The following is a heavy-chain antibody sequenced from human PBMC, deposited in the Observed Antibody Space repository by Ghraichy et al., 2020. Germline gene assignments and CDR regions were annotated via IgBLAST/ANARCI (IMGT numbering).Heavy chain of an antibody. CDR2: ISGSGGST. CDR1: GLIFSTYA. Sequence: GGSLRLSCAASGLIFSTYAMSWVRQAPGKGLEWVSAISGSGGSTYYADSVKGRFTISRDNSRDTLYLQMNSLRAEDTAIYYCAKDQPGELPSFNWFDPWGQGTLVTVSS. CDR3: AKDQPGELPSFNWFDP. V-gene: IGHV3-23*01. D-gene: IGHD3-16*01. J-gene: IGHJ5*02.